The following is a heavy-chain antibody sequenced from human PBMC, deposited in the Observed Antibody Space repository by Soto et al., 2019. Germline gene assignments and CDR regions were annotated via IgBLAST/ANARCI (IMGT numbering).Heavy chain of an antibody. CDR1: GYVFSSSF. CDR2: INPTVGST. V-gene: IGHV1-46*01. CDR3: AREVNTVIMPGDTEDYSGLDV. Sequence: ASVKVSCKASGYVFSSSFVHWVRQAPGQGLEWMAMINPTVGSTSYAHNFQGRIAVTRDTSTATVYLDLSSLRSADTAIYYCAREVNTVIMPGDTEDYSGLDVWGQGTTVTVSS. D-gene: IGHD2-21*02. J-gene: IGHJ6*02.